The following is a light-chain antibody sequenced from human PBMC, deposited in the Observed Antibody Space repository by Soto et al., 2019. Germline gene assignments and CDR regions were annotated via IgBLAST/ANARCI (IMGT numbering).Light chain of an antibody. CDR1: QNINNW. CDR2: KAS. CDR3: QQSSTYSAYT. V-gene: IGKV1-5*03. J-gene: IGKJ2*01. Sequence: DIQMTRSPSTLSASVGDRVTITCRASQNINNWLAWYQQKPGKAPKLLIYKASNLEGGVPSRFSGSGSGTEFTLTISSLQPDDFATYYCQQSSTYSAYTFGQGTKLEIK.